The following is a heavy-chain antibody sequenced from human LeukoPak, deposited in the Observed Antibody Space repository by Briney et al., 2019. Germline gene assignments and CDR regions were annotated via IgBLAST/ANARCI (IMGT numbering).Heavy chain of an antibody. V-gene: IGHV4-59*13. J-gene: IGHJ4*02. D-gene: IGHD6-19*01. CDR1: GFTFSNAW. CDR2: IYNSGTT. Sequence: GSLRLSCAASGFTFSNAWMSWIRQSPGKRLEWIGNIYNSGTTNYNPSLNSRVTISVDTSRNQLSLQLTSVTAADTAAYYCAKATQWLAFDSWGRGTLVTVSS. CDR3: AKATQWLAFDS.